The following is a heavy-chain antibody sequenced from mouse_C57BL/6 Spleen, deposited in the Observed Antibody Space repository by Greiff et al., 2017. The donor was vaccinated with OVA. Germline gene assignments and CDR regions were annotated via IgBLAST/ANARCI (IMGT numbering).Heavy chain of an antibody. J-gene: IGHJ2*01. CDR1: GYTFTSYW. V-gene: IGHV1-64*01. CDR2: IHPNSGST. CDR3: ARLYYGSSYGDY. D-gene: IGHD1-1*01. Sequence: QVQLQQPGAELVKPGASVKLSCKASGYTFTSYWMHWVKQRPGQGLEWIGMIHPNSGSTNYNEKFKSKATLTVDKSSSTAYMQLSSLTSEDSAVYYCARLYYGSSYGDYWGQGTTLTVSS.